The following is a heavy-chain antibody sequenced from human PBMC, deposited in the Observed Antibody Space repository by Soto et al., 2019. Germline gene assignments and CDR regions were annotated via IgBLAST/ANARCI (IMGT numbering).Heavy chain of an antibody. J-gene: IGHJ5*02. V-gene: IGHV1-69*13. Sequence: SVKVSCKASVGTFSSYAISWVRQAPGQGLEWMGGIIPIFGTANYAQKFQGRVTITADESTSTAYMELSSLRSEDTAVYYCARDQVLIVVVPAAIGWFDPWGQGTLVTVSS. CDR3: ARDQVLIVVVPAAIGWFDP. CDR1: VGTFSSYA. CDR2: IIPIFGTA. D-gene: IGHD2-2*01.